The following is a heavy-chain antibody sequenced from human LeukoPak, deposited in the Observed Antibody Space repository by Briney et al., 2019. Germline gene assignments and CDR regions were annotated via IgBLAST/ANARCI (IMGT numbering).Heavy chain of an antibody. V-gene: IGHV3-21*01. J-gene: IGHJ4*02. Sequence: GGSLRLSCAASGFTFSSYSTNWVRQAPGKGLEWVSSISSSSSYIYYADSVKGRFTISRDNAKNSLYLQMNSLRAEDTAVYYCARDRNTVFDYWGQGTLVTVSS. D-gene: IGHD1-14*01. CDR2: ISSSSSYI. CDR1: GFTFSSYS. CDR3: ARDRNTVFDY.